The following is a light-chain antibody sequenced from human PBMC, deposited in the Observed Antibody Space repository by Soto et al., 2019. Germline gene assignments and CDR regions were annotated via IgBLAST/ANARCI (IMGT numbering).Light chain of an antibody. CDR1: QSINSKS. CDR2: NTS. Sequence: EIVLTQSPGTLSLSPGEGATVSCRVSQSINSKSLVWYQRKFGQAPRLLIYNTSSRATGFLYRFSGSGSWTDFTLSISRLEPEDFAVYYCQHYGGSFIFGPGTKVDFK. J-gene: IGKJ3*01. V-gene: IGKV3-20*01. CDR3: QHYGGSFI.